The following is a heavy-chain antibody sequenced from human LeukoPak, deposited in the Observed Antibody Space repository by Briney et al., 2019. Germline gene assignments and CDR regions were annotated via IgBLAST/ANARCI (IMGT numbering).Heavy chain of an antibody. D-gene: IGHD6-6*01. V-gene: IGHV3-7*05. CDR3: ARDRDSSSCFDY. CDR2: IKQDGSEK. CDR1: GFTFTSYW. Sequence: GGSLRLSCAASGFTFTSYWMSWVRQAPGKGLEWVANIKQDGSEKYYVDSVKGRFTISRDNAKNSLYLRMNSLRAEDTAVYYCARDRDSSSCFDYWGQGTLVTVSS. J-gene: IGHJ4*02.